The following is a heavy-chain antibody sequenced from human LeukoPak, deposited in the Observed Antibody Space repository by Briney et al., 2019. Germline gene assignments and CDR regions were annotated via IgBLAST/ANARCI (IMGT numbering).Heavy chain of an antibody. CDR1: GFTVSSNY. J-gene: IGHJ4*02. V-gene: IGHV3-66*01. Sequence: GGSLRLSCAASGFTVSSNYMSWVRQAPGKGLEWVSVIYSGGSTYYADSVKGRFTISRDNSKNTLYLQMNSLRAEDTAVYYCAGGYPLRVPAAMDYWGQGTLVTGSS. CDR3: AGGYPLRVPAAMDY. CDR2: IYSGGST. D-gene: IGHD2-2*01.